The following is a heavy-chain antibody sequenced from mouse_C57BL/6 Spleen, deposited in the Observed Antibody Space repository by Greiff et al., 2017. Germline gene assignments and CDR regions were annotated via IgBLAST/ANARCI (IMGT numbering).Heavy chain of an antibody. CDR2: IDPSDSET. CDR1: GYTFTSYW. CDR3: ARSDYEEAWFAY. V-gene: IGHV1-52*01. J-gene: IGHJ3*01. Sequence: QVQLQQPGAELVRPGSSVKLSCKASGYTFTSYWMHWVKQRPIQGLEWIGNIDPSDSETHYNQKFKDKATLTVDKSSSTAYMQLSSLTSEDSAVYYCARSDYEEAWFAYWGQGTLVTVSA. D-gene: IGHD2-4*01.